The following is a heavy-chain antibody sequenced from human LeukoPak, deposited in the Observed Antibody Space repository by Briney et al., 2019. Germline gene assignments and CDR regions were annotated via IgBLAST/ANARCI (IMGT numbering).Heavy chain of an antibody. CDR1: SGSIDRSC. D-gene: IGHD3-3*01. J-gene: IGHJ2*01. V-gene: IGHV4-4*07. CDR3: ARAPRVRDFYFDL. CDR2: VYTSGSP. Sequence: KSSETLSLTCTISSGSIDRSCWNWIRQSAGRGLEWIGRVYTSGSPNYNPFLKERVTVSLDTSRKQFSLNLTSLTAADTALYFCARAPRVRDFYFDLWGRGALVTVS.